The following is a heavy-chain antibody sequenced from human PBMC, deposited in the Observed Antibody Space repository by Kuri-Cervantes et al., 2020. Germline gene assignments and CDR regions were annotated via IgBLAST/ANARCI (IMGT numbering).Heavy chain of an antibody. Sequence: ASVKVSCKASGYTFTCYGISWVRQAPGQGLEWMGWISAYNGNTNYAQKLQGRVTMTTDTSTSTAYMELRSLRFDDTAVYYCARDRKVNLGSSSWYLPYYYYGMDVWGQGTTVTVSS. CDR2: ISAYNGNT. CDR3: ARDRKVNLGSSSWYLPYYYYGMDV. CDR1: GYTFTCYG. J-gene: IGHJ6*02. V-gene: IGHV1-18*01. D-gene: IGHD6-13*01.